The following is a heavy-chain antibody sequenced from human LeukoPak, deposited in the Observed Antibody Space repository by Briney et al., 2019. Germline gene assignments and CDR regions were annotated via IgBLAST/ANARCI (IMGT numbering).Heavy chain of an antibody. CDR1: GGTFSSYA. V-gene: IGHV1-69*05. Sequence: ASVKVSCKASGGTFSSYAISWVRQAPGQGLEWMGRIIPIFGTANYAQKFQGRVTITTDESTSTAYMELSSLRSEDTAVYYCARVRYYDSSGYNDAFHIWGQGTMVTVSS. J-gene: IGHJ3*02. CDR3: ARVRYYDSSGYNDAFHI. CDR2: IIPIFGTA. D-gene: IGHD3-22*01.